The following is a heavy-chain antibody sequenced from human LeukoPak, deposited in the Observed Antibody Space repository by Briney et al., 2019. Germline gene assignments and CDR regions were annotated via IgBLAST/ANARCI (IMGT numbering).Heavy chain of an antibody. CDR1: GSTFSSYW. V-gene: IGHV3-7*01. D-gene: IGHD2-2*01. Sequence: GGSLRLSCAASGSTFSSYWMSWVRQAPGKGLEWVANIKQDGSEKYYVDSVKGRFTISRDNAKNSLYLQMNSLRAEDTAVYYCARGGSKSVVPAFYYYMDVWGKGTTVTVSS. CDR3: ARGGSKSVVPAFYYYMDV. J-gene: IGHJ6*03. CDR2: IKQDGSEK.